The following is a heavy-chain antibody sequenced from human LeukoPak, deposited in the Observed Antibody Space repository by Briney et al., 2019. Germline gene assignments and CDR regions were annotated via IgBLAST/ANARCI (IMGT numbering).Heavy chain of an antibody. CDR1: GYIFTGYY. CDR3: ARDSDYYGSGSHQGYFDY. CDR2: INPNSGDT. D-gene: IGHD3-10*01. J-gene: IGHJ4*02. Sequence: ASVKVSCKASGYIFTGYYMHWVRQAPGQGLEWMGWINPNSGDTNYAQKFQGRVTMTRDTSISTAYMELSSLRSDDTAVYYCARDSDYYGSGSHQGYFDYWGQGTLVTVSS. V-gene: IGHV1-2*02.